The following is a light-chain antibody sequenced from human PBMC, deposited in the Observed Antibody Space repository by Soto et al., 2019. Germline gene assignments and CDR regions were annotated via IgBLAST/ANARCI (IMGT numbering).Light chain of an antibody. CDR2: AAS. Sequence: EIVLTQSPGTLSLSPGDRASLSCRASQSVSSSYLAWYQQKPGQAPRLLIYAASSRATGIPDRFSGSGSGTHFTLTISRLEPDDIALYYCQQYGGSSWTFGQGTKVEIK. J-gene: IGKJ1*01. CDR1: QSVSSSY. V-gene: IGKV3-20*01. CDR3: QQYGGSSWT.